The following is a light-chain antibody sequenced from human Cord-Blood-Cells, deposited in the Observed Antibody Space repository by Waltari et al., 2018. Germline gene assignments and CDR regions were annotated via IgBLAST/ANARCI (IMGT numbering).Light chain of an antibody. J-gene: IGKJ3*01. CDR1: QGISSY. V-gene: IGKV1-8*01. CDR3: QQYYSYPFT. Sequence: AIRITQSPSSLSASTGDRVTITCRASQGISSYLAWYQQKPGKAPKRLIYAASTLQSGVPSRFSGSGSGTDFTLTISCLQSEDFATYYCQQYYSYPFTFGPGTKVDI. CDR2: AAS.